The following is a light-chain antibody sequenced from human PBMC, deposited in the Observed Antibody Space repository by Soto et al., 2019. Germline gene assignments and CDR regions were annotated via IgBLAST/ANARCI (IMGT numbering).Light chain of an antibody. CDR1: SSDVGGYNY. J-gene: IGLJ1*01. Sequence: QPALTQAASVSGFHVQSITIFCTGTSSDVGGYNYVSWYQQHPGKAPKLMIYDVSNRPSGVSNRFSGSKSGNTASLTISGLQAEDEADYYCSSYTSSSTLYVFGTGTKVT. CDR2: DVS. CDR3: SSYTSSSTLYV. V-gene: IGLV2-14*01.